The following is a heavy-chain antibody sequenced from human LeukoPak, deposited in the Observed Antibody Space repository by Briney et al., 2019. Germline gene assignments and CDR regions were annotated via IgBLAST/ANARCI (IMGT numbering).Heavy chain of an antibody. Sequence: PGGSLRLSCAASGFTFSEYSMHWVRQAPGKGLEYVSAISTNGGSTYYANSVKGSFTISRDDPKNTLDLQMGSLRPEDMAVYYCARGFRYYGSGIDYWGQGTLVTVSS. D-gene: IGHD3-10*01. CDR2: ISTNGGST. CDR3: ARGFRYYGSGIDY. V-gene: IGHV3-64*01. CDR1: GFTFSEYS. J-gene: IGHJ4*02.